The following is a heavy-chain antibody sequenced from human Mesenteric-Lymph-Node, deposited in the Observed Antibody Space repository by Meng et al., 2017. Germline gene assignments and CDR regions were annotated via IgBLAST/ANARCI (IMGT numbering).Heavy chain of an antibody. D-gene: IGHD3-16*02. CDR2: NYYSGST. V-gene: IGHV4-4*02. J-gene: IGHJ4*02. CDR3: ARHQNGGTYPLDY. Sequence: QWQMQESGPGLVKPSGTLSLTCAGSGGSISSSNWWSWVRQPPGKGLEWIGNNYYSGSTNYNPSLASRVTISVDSSKNQFSLKLSSVTAADTAVYYCARHQNGGTYPLDYWGQGTLVTVSS. CDR1: GGSISSSNW.